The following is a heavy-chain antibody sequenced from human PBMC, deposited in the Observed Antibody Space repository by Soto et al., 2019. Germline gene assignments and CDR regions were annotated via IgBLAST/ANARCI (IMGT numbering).Heavy chain of an antibody. CDR2: MSYDGSNK. CDR1: GFTFSSFA. V-gene: IGHV3-30-3*01. D-gene: IGHD3-3*01. CDR3: ARPRGFGVIINFFDY. J-gene: IGHJ4*02. Sequence: QVQLVESGGGVVQPGRSLRLSCAASGFTFSSFAMHWVRQAPGKGLEWVAVMSYDGSNKYYADSVKGRFTISRDNSKNTAYRQMNSLRAEDTAVYYCARPRGFGVIINFFDYWGQGTLVTVSS.